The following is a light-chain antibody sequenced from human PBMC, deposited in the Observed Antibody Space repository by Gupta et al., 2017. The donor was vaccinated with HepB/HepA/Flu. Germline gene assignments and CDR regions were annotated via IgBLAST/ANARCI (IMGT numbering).Light chain of an antibody. CDR1: QSISSM. Sequence: IVMTQSPATLSVSPGERVTLSCRASQSISSMLAWYQQKPGQAPRLLIHEASTRPTGIPARFSGSGSETDFTLTISSLQSEDFAVYYCQQDSNLRRTFGQGTKMEIK. J-gene: IGKJ2*02. V-gene: IGKV3-15*01. CDR2: EAS. CDR3: QQDSNLRRT.